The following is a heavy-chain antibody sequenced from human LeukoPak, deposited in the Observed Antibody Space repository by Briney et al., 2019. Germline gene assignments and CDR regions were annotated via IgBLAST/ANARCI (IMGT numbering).Heavy chain of an antibody. D-gene: IGHD2-8*01. Sequence: GGSLRLSCAASGFTFRNYNMNWVRQAPGKGLEWFSSISESSSFIQYADSLKGRFAISRDNAKNSLYLQMNSLRAEDMAVYYCARQRGYCSSGVCRGWFDPWGQGTLVTVSS. CDR1: GFTFRNYN. CDR2: ISESSSFI. CDR3: ARQRGYCSSGVCRGWFDP. V-gene: IGHV3-21*01. J-gene: IGHJ5*02.